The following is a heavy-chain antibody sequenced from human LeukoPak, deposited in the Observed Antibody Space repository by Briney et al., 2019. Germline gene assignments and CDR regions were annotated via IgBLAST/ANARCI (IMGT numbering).Heavy chain of an antibody. CDR3: ARSRPRHGYYGSGSYPY. CDR2: IYYSGST. CDR1: GGSISSGDYY. D-gene: IGHD3-10*01. V-gene: IGHV4-30-4*01. J-gene: IGHJ4*02. Sequence: PSETLSLTCTVSGGSISSGDYYWSWIRQPPGKGLEWIGYIYYSGSTYYNPSLKSRVTISVDTSKNQFSLKLSSVTAADTAVYYCARSRPRHGYYGSGSYPYWGQGTLVTVSS.